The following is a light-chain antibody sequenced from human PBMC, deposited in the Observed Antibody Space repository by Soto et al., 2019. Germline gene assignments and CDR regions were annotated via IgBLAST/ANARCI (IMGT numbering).Light chain of an antibody. CDR1: QGISSY. Sequence: IQLTQSPSSLSASVGDRVTITCRASQGISSYLAWYQQKPGKAPKLLIYAASTLQSGVPSRFSGSGSGTDFTLTINSLQPEDFATYYCQQLNSYPPSITFGQGTRLEMK. CDR2: AAS. J-gene: IGKJ5*01. V-gene: IGKV1-9*01. CDR3: QQLNSYPPSIT.